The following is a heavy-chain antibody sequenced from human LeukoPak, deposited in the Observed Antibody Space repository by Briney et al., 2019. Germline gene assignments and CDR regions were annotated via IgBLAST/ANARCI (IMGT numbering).Heavy chain of an antibody. D-gene: IGHD6-19*01. V-gene: IGHV4-61*02. CDR3: ASTKPGYSSGWPRNYYYYYMDV. CDR1: GGSISSGSYY. Sequence: SETLSLTCTVSGGSISSGSYYWSWIRQPAGKGLEGIGRIYTSGSTNYNPSLKSRVTISVDTSKNQFSLKLSSVTAADTAVYYCASTKPGYSSGWPRNYYYYYMDVWGKGTTVTVSS. CDR2: IYTSGST. J-gene: IGHJ6*03.